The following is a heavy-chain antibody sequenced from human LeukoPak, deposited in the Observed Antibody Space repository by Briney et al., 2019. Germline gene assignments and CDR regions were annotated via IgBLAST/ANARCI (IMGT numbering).Heavy chain of an antibody. D-gene: IGHD1-1*01. Sequence: GASVKVSCKASGYTFTSYAMNWVRQAPGQGLEWMGWINPNSGGTNYAQKFQGRVTMTRDTSISTAYMELSRLRSDDTAVYYRAKERDYLYYMDVWGKGTTVTVSS. CDR1: GYTFTSYA. CDR3: AKERDYLYYMDV. J-gene: IGHJ6*03. V-gene: IGHV1-2*02. CDR2: INPNSGGT.